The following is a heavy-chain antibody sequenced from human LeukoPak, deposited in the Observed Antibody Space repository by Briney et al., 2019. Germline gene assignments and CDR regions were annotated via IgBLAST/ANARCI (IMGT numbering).Heavy chain of an antibody. J-gene: IGHJ4*02. Sequence: ASVKVSCKASGYTFTGYYMHWVRQAPGQGLEWMGWINPNTDGTNYVQKFQGRVTMTKDTSISTAYMELSRLRSDDTAVYYCARLLAVAGKYSFDYWGQGTPVTVSS. D-gene: IGHD6-19*01. CDR3: ARLLAVAGKYSFDY. V-gene: IGHV1-2*02. CDR2: INPNTDGT. CDR1: GYTFTGYY.